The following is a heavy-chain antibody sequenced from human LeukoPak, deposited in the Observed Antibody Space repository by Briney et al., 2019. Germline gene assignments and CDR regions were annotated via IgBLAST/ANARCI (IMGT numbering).Heavy chain of an antibody. V-gene: IGHV4-59*01. Sequence: PSETLSLTCTVSGGAISSYYWSWIRQPPGKGLEWIGYIYYSGSTNYNPSLKSRVTISVDTSKNQFSLKVSSMTAADTAVYYRARHNRGYDLFERWGQGTLVTVSS. CDR2: IYYSGST. D-gene: IGHD5-12*01. J-gene: IGHJ4*02. CDR3: ARHNRGYDLFER. CDR1: GGAISSYY.